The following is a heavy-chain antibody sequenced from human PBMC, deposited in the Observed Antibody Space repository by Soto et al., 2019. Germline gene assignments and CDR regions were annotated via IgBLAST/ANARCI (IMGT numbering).Heavy chain of an antibody. Sequence: QLQLQESGSGLVKPSQTLSLTCAVSGGSISSGGYSWSWIRQPPGKGLEWIGYIYHSGSTYYNPSLKRRVTIAVDRSKNQFSLKLSSVTAADTAVYYCARTDYDPFWFDPWGQGTLVTVSS. D-gene: IGHD3-3*01. CDR2: IYHSGST. V-gene: IGHV4-30-2*01. CDR1: GGSISSGGYS. J-gene: IGHJ5*02. CDR3: ARTDYDPFWFDP.